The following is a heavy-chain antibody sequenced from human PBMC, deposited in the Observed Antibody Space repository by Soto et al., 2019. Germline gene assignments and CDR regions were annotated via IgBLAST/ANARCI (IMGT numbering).Heavy chain of an antibody. D-gene: IGHD3-9*01. CDR2: IYWDDEK. Sequence: QITLKESGPTLVKPTQTLTLTCTFSGFSLSTTRVGVGWIRQPPGKALEWLALIYWDDEKRYSRFLKNRHTIPKDTSKSQLVLTISNMDPMDKSAYCCAHTLLSGLEYDFDDWGQGTLVTVSS. V-gene: IGHV2-5*02. CDR3: AHTLLSGLEYDFDD. CDR1: GFSLSTTRVG. J-gene: IGHJ4*02.